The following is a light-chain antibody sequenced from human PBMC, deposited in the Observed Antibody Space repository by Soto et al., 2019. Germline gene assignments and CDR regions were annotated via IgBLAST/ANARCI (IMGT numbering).Light chain of an antibody. CDR3: QQRSNWPLT. CDR1: QSVSSY. J-gene: IGKJ4*01. V-gene: IGKV3-11*01. CDR2: DAS. Sequence: EIVLTQSPATLSLSPGERATLSCRASQSVSSYSAWYQQKPGQAPRLLIYDASNRATGIPARFSGSGSGTGFTLTISSLEPEDFAVYYCQQRSNWPLTFGGGTKVDIK.